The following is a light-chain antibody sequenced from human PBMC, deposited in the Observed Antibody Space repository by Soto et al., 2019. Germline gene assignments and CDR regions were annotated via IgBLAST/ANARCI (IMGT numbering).Light chain of an antibody. CDR1: SSDVAGYDY. Sequence: QSALTQPASVSGSPGQSITVSCTGTSSDVAGYDYVSWYQQHPGKAPKLMIYDVSNRPSGFSNRFSGSKSGNTASLTISGLQAEDEADYYCSSYTSSNTLVVFGGGTQLTVL. V-gene: IGLV2-14*01. CDR3: SSYTSSNTLVV. J-gene: IGLJ3*02. CDR2: DVS.